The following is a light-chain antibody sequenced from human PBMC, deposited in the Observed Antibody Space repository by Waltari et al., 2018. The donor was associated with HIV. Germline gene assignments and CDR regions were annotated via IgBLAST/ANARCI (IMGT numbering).Light chain of an antibody. CDR1: RCDVGGYNY. Sequence: QSARTQPRPVSGAPGQSVNISCTGTRCDVGGYNYVSWYQQHPGKAPKLLIYDVSKRPSGVPDRFSGSKSGNTASLTISGLQAEDEADLYCCSYAGDYTFRFGGGTKLTVL. J-gene: IGLJ3*02. V-gene: IGLV2-11*01. CDR2: DVS. CDR3: CSYAGDYTFR.